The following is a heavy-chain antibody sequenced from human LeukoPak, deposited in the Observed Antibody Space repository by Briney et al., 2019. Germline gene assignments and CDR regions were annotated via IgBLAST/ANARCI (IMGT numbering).Heavy chain of an antibody. CDR2: INGDGSST. D-gene: IGHD6-13*01. J-gene: IGHJ6*02. CDR1: GFTFSSYW. CDR3: ARAPAVAGTGVYYYYTMDV. V-gene: IGHV3-74*01. Sequence: PGGSLRLSCAASGFTFSSYWMHWVRQAPGKGLVWVSRINGDGSSTSYADSVKGRFTISRDNAKNSLYLQMNSLRAEDTAVYYCARAPAVAGTGVYYYYTMDVWGQGTTVTVSS.